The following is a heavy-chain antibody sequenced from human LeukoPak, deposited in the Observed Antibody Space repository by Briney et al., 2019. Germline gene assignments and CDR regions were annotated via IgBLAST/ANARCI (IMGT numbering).Heavy chain of an antibody. CDR1: GGSISSYY. V-gene: IGHV4-59*01. D-gene: IGHD4-17*01. J-gene: IGHJ5*02. CDR2: IYYSGTT. Sequence: SETLSLTCTVSGGSISSYYWSWIRQPPGNGLEWVGYIYYSGTTSYNPSLRGRVTISVDTSKNQFSLKLSSVTAADTAVYYCAKVNGDYPPWVLDPWGQGTLVTVSS. CDR3: AKVNGDYPPWVLDP.